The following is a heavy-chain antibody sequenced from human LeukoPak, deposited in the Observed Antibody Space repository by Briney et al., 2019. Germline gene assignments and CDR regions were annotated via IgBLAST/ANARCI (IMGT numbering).Heavy chain of an antibody. CDR3: ASGGSGWTGGAFDI. Sequence: PSETLSLTCTASGGSISSYYWSWIRQPPGKGLEWIGYIYYSGSTNYNPSLKSRVTISVDTSKNQFSLKLSSVTAADTAVYYCASGGSGWTGGAFDIWGQGTMVTVSS. J-gene: IGHJ3*02. D-gene: IGHD6-19*01. CDR1: GGSISSYY. CDR2: IYYSGST. V-gene: IGHV4-59*08.